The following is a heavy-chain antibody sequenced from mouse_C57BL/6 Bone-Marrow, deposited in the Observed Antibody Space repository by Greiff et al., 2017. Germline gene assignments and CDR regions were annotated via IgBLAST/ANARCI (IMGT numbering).Heavy chain of an antibody. J-gene: IGHJ1*03. D-gene: IGHD1-1*01. CDR1: GYTFTSYW. CDR2: INPSNGGT. Sequence: QVHVKQPGTELVKPGASVKLSCKASGYTFTSYWMHWVKQRPGQGLEWIGNINPSNGGTNYNEKFKSKATLTVDKSSNTAYMQLSSLTSEDSAVYYCARSGDYYGRSPWYFDVWGTGTTVTVSS. CDR3: ARSGDYYGRSPWYFDV. V-gene: IGHV1-53*01.